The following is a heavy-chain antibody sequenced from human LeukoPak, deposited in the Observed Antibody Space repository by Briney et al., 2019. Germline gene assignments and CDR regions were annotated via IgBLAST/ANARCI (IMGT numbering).Heavy chain of an antibody. J-gene: IGHJ4*02. V-gene: IGHV3-74*01. D-gene: IGHD6-19*01. CDR2: INSDGSST. CDR3: ARERDSSGWYSEFDY. CDR1: GFTFSSYW. Sequence: GGSLRLSCAASGFTFSSYWMHWVRQAPGKGLVWVSRINSDGSSTSYADSVKGRFTISRDNAKNTLYLQMNSLRAEDTAVYYCARERDSSGWYSEFDYWGQGTLVTVSS.